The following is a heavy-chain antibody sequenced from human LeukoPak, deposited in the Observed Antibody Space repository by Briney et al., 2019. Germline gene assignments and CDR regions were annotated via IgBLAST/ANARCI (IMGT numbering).Heavy chain of an antibody. CDR3: ARVMRRVGYSSSWYGY. CDR2: MNPNSGNT. J-gene: IGHJ4*02. Sequence: GASVKDSCKASGYTFTSYDINWVRQATGQGLEWMGWMNPNSGNTGYAQKFQGRVTMTRNTSISTAYMELSSLRSEDTAVYYCARVMRRVGYSSSWYGYWGQGTLVTVSS. V-gene: IGHV1-8*01. D-gene: IGHD6-13*01. CDR1: GYTFTSYD.